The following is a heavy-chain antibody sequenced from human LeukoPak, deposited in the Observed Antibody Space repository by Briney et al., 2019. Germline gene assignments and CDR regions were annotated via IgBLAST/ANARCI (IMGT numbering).Heavy chain of an antibody. D-gene: IGHD3-22*01. CDR1: GFTFDVSA. J-gene: IGHJ4*02. CDR3: AKKTPGNYPYDY. Sequence: GGSLRLSCAASGFTFDVSAMNWVRQAPGKGLEWVSASGNAGDTYYADSVKGRFTISRDNSKKMLFLQMTSLRAEDTAVYYCAKKTPGNYPYDYWGQGTRVSV. CDR2: SGNAGDT. V-gene: IGHV3-23*01.